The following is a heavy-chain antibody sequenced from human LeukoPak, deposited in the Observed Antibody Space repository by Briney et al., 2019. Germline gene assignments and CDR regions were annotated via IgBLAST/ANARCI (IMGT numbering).Heavy chain of an antibody. J-gene: IGHJ4*02. CDR2: IYYSGST. Sequence: PSETLSLTCTVSGGSISSYYWSWIRQPPGKGLEWIGYIYYSGSTYYNPSLKSRVTISVDTSKNQFSLKLSSVTAADTAVYYCARSRFYCTNGVCYRGREIDYWGQGTLVTVSS. CDR3: ARSRFYCTNGVCYRGREIDY. V-gene: IGHV4-59*08. CDR1: GGSISSYY. D-gene: IGHD2-8*01.